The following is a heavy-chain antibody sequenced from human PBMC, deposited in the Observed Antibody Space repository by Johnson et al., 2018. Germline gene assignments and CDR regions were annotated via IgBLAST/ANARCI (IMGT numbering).Heavy chain of an antibody. Sequence: QVQLVQSGAEVKKPGSSVKVSCKASGGTFSSYAISWVRQAPGQGLEWMGGIIPIFGTTNYAQKFQGRVTITADESTSTAYMGLCSLGSEDTAGFYWARSYYYDSSGYYPTVDAFDIWGQGTMVPVSS. V-gene: IGHV1-69*12. CDR2: IIPIFGTT. CDR3: ARSYYYDSSGYYPTVDAFDI. J-gene: IGHJ3*02. CDR1: GGTFSSYA. D-gene: IGHD3-22*01.